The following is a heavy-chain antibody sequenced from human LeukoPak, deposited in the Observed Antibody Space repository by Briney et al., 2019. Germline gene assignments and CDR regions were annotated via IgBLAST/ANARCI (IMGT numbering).Heavy chain of an antibody. Sequence: PGRSLRLSCAASGFIFSSYGMYWVRQAPSKGLEWVAVVCHDGSAEFYAESVKGRFSISRDDSKNTLYLQMNSLRAEDTGLYYCARDSRGGWFGYFDTWGQGALVAVSS. V-gene: IGHV3-33*07. J-gene: IGHJ4*02. CDR1: GFIFSSYG. D-gene: IGHD6-19*01. CDR3: ARDSRGGWFGYFDT. CDR2: VCHDGSAE.